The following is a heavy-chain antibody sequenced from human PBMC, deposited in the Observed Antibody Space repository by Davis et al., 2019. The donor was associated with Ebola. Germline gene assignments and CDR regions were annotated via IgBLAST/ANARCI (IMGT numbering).Heavy chain of an antibody. CDR1: GGTFSSYA. D-gene: IGHD4-11*01. CDR2: IIPILGIA. CDR3: ARDENSKYGFYYYGMDV. Sequence: SVTVSCKASGGTFSSYAISWVRQAPGQGLEWMGRIIPILGIANYAQKFQGRVTITADKSTSTAYMELSSLRSEDTAVYYCARDENSKYGFYYYGMDVWGQGTTVTVSS. V-gene: IGHV1-69*04. J-gene: IGHJ6*02.